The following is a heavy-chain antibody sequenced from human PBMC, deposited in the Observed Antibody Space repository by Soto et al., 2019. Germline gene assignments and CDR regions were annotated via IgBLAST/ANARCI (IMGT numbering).Heavy chain of an antibody. CDR2: IVPIFGTT. Sequence: QVQLVQSGAEVKKPGSSVKVSCKVSGGTFSNYDIDWVRLAPGHGLEWMGGIVPIFGTTYYTQKFQGRATIIADDSTTTDYLEMSSLSSENTAIYYCARVEAVAGLYNYPGLDVWGQGTAVTVSS. V-gene: IGHV1-69*12. CDR3: ARVEAVAGLYNYPGLDV. J-gene: IGHJ6*02. CDR1: GGTFSNYD. D-gene: IGHD6-19*01.